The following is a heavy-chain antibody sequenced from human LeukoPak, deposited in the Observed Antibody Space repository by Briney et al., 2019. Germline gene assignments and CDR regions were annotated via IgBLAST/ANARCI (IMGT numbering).Heavy chain of an antibody. Sequence: SEALSLTCTVSGGSISRYYWNWIRQPPGKGLEWIGYIYYSGSTNYNTSLKSRVTISVDTSKNQFSLKLSSVTAADTAVYYCARVGGYYYGSGSPFDYWGQGTLVTVSS. CDR1: GGSISRYY. D-gene: IGHD3-10*01. CDR3: ARVGGYYYGSGSPFDY. J-gene: IGHJ4*02. V-gene: IGHV4-59*08. CDR2: IYYSGST.